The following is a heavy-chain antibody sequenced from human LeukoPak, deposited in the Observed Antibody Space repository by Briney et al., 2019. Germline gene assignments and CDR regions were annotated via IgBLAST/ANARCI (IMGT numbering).Heavy chain of an antibody. CDR1: GFTFNNYW. D-gene: IGHD3-22*01. CDR3: ARDTNYYEEFNP. J-gene: IGHJ5*02. V-gene: IGHV3-7*01. CDR2: IKEEGSEK. Sequence: GGSLRLSCAASGFTFNNYWMTWVRQAPGKGLEWVANIKEEGSEKYYVDSVKGRFTISRDNAKNSLYSQMNSLRAEDTAVYYCARDTNYYEEFNPWGQGTLVTVSS.